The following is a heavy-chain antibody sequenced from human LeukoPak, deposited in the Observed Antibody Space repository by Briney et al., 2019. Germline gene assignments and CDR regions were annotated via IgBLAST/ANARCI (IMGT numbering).Heavy chain of an antibody. J-gene: IGHJ3*02. V-gene: IGHV3-33*08. CDR2: IWYDGSNK. CDR3: ARTYYYDSSGPEGAFDI. Sequence: GGSLRLSCVASGFTFSSYAMNWVRQAPGKGLEWVAVIWYDGSNKYYADSMKGRFTISRDNSKNTLYLQMNSLRAEDTAVYYCARTYYYDSSGPEGAFDICGQGTMVTVSS. CDR1: GFTFSSYA. D-gene: IGHD3-22*01.